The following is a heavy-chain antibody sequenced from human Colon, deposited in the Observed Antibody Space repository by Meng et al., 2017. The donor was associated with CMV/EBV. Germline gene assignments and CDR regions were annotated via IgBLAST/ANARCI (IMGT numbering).Heavy chain of an antibody. CDR2: IFYTGST. Sequence: SETLSLTCTVSGGSVSSDIHYWSWIRQPPGKGLEWIGYIFYTGSTKYNPSLKSRVTISLDTSKNQFSLRVNSVTAVDTAVYYCARNIFRGVPPDYWGQGTLVTVSS. D-gene: IGHD3-9*01. V-gene: IGHV4-61*01. J-gene: IGHJ4*02. CDR1: GGSVSSDIHY. CDR3: ARNIFRGVPPDY.